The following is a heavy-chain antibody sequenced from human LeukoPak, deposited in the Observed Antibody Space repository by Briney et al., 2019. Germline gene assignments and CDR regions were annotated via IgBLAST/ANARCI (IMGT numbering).Heavy chain of an antibody. Sequence: EPGGSLRLSCAASGFTFSSYWMSWVRQAPGKGLKWVANIKQDGSEKYYVDSVKGRFTISRDNAKNSLYLQMNSLRAEDTAVYYCARDQDSSSWNYYYYYYMDVWGKGTTVTVSS. CDR3: ARDQDSSSWNYYYYYYMDV. J-gene: IGHJ6*03. CDR1: GFTFSSYW. V-gene: IGHV3-7*01. CDR2: IKQDGSEK. D-gene: IGHD6-13*01.